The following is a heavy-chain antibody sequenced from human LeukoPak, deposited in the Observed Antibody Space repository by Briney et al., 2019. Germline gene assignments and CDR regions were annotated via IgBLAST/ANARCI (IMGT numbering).Heavy chain of an antibody. J-gene: IGHJ4*02. V-gene: IGHV4-39*07. D-gene: IGHD6-13*01. Sequence: SETLSLTCTVSGGSISSSSYYGGWIRQPPGKGLEWIGSIYYSGSTYYNPSLKSRVTISVDTSKNQFSLKLSSVTAADTAVYYCARDRKQQLVWGQGTLVTVSS. CDR2: IYYSGST. CDR3: ARDRKQQLV. CDR1: GGSISSSSYY.